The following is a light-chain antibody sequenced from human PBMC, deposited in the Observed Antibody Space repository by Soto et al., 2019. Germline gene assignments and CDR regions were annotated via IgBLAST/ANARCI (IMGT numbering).Light chain of an antibody. Sequence: EIVLTQSPGTLSLSPGERVTLSCRASQSVTNSYVAWYQQKPGQAPRLLIYDAATRATGIPDRFSGSGSGTDFTLTISRLEPEDFAVYYCQQYGSSPGLTFGGGTKVDIK. J-gene: IGKJ4*01. CDR2: DAA. CDR1: QSVTNSY. CDR3: QQYGSSPGLT. V-gene: IGKV3-20*01.